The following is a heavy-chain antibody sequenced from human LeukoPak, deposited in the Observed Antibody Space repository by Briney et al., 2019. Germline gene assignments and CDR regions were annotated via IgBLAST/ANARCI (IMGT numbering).Heavy chain of an antibody. V-gene: IGHV4-39*07. Sequence: PSETLSLTCTVSGGSISSRSYYWGWIRQPPGKGLEWIGSIYYKGNTYLNPSLKSRVTISVDTSKNQFSLKLTSVTAADTAIYYCARNPRDGFTRADAFDIWGQGTMVTVSS. CDR3: ARNPRDGFTRADAFDI. CDR2: IYYKGNT. D-gene: IGHD5-24*01. CDR1: GGSISSRSYY. J-gene: IGHJ3*02.